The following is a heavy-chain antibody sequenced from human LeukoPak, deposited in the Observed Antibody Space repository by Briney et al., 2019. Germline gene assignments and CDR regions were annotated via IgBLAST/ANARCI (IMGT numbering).Heavy chain of an antibody. CDR3: AGHYYDSSGYKHAFDI. J-gene: IGHJ3*02. Sequence: GGSLRLSCAASGFTFSTFWMTWVRQAPGKGLEWVANIKRDGSVEYYVDSVKGRFTISRDNTKNSLYLQMNSLRAEDTAVYYCAGHYYDSSGYKHAFDIWGQGTMVTVSS. V-gene: IGHV3-7*01. CDR2: IKRDGSVE. D-gene: IGHD3-22*01. CDR1: GFTFSTFW.